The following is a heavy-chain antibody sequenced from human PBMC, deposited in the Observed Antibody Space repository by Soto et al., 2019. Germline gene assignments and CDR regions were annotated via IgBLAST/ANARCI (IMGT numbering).Heavy chain of an antibody. D-gene: IGHD4-17*01. CDR3: TTDGYGDYVEMGYYYYGMDV. Sequence: GGSLRLSCAASGFTFSNAWMNWVRQAPGKGLEWVGRIKSKTDGGTTDYAAPVKGRFTISRDDSKNTLYLQMNSLKTEDTAVYYCTTDGYGDYVEMGYYYYGMDVWGQGTTVTVSS. CDR2: IKSKTDGGTT. V-gene: IGHV3-15*07. CDR1: GFTFSNAW. J-gene: IGHJ6*02.